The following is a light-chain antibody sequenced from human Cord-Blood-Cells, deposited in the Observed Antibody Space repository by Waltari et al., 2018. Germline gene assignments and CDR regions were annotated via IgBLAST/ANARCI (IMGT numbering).Light chain of an antibody. J-gene: IGLJ2*01. CDR2: RNK. Sequence: QSVLTQPPSASGTPGQGATISCSGSSSNLGSTYVYWYQQPPGTAPNLLIYRNKNRPSGVPDRFSGSKSGTSASLAISGLRSEDEADYYCAAWDDSLSGRVFGGGTKLTVL. CDR1: SSNLGSTY. CDR3: AAWDDSLSGRV. V-gene: IGLV1-47*01.